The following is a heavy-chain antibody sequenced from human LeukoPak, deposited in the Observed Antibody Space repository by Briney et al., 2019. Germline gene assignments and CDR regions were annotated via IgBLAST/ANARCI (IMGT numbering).Heavy chain of an antibody. CDR2: IWYDGSNK. Sequence: GRSLRLSCAASGFTFSSYGMHWVRQAPGKGLEWVAVIWYDGSNKYYADSVKGRFTISRDNSKNTLYLQMNSLRAEDTAVYYCAKDRAVAGTMAGFDYWGQGTLVTVSS. D-gene: IGHD6-19*01. J-gene: IGHJ4*02. CDR3: AKDRAVAGTMAGFDY. V-gene: IGHV3-33*06. CDR1: GFTFSSYG.